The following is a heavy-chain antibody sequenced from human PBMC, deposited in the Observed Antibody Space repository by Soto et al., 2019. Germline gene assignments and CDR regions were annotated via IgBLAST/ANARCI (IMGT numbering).Heavy chain of an antibody. CDR1: GFTFSSYA. J-gene: IGHJ4*02. Sequence: HPGGSLRLSCAASGFTFSSYAMSWVRQAPGKGLEWVSAISGSGGSTYYADSVKGRFTISRDNSKNTLYLQMNSLRAEDTAVYYCAKRLTYYDFWSGSLGLDYWGQGTLVTVSS. CDR2: ISGSGGST. D-gene: IGHD3-3*01. V-gene: IGHV3-23*01. CDR3: AKRLTYYDFWSGSLGLDY.